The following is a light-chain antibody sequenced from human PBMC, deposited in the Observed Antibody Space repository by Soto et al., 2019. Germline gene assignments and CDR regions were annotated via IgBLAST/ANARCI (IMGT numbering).Light chain of an antibody. CDR2: GAS. V-gene: IGKV3-15*01. CDR3: QQYNNSPWT. J-gene: IGKJ1*01. Sequence: ESMMTQSPATLSVSPGERATLSCRANQSGNSYLAWYQQKPGQAPRLLIYGASTRATGVPARFSGSGSGTEFTLTISSLQSEDFAVYYCQQYNNSPWTFGQGTKVDIK. CDR1: QSGNSY.